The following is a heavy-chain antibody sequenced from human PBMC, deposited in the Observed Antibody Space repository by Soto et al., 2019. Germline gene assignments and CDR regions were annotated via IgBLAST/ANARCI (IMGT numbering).Heavy chain of an antibody. CDR2: IYWDEDK. J-gene: IGHJ4*02. CDR1: GFSLSTRGMA. V-gene: IGHV2-5*02. Sequence: QITLKESGPTLVKPTQTLTLTYTFSGFSLSTRGMAVGLIRQPPERALEWLALIYWDEDKWYSPSLKSRLTIPEDTSKNQVVLTMTNMDPVDTATYYCANRLRGYAYYFYYWGQGTLVTVSS. CDR3: ANRLRGYAYYFYY. D-gene: IGHD5-12*01.